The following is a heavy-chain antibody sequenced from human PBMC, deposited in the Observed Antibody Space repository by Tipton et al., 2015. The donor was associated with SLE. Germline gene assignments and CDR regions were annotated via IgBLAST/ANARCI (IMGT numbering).Heavy chain of an antibody. V-gene: IGHV4-39*07. Sequence: LRLSCTVSGGSISSTTYYWAWIRQPPEKGLEWIGSMFYSGSTYYNPSLKSRVTISVDTSKNQFSLRLTSVIAADTAVYYCARLHGYSYGLNWFDPWGQGTLISVSS. CDR2: MFYSGST. CDR1: GGSISSTTYY. D-gene: IGHD5-18*01. CDR3: ARLHGYSYGLNWFDP. J-gene: IGHJ5*02.